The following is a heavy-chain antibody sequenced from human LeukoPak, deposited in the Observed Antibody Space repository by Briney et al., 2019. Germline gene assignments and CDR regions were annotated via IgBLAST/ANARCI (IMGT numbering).Heavy chain of an antibody. J-gene: IGHJ3*02. D-gene: IGHD6-13*01. Sequence: GGSLRLSCAASGFSFTSFSIHWVRQTPDKGLEWLAVISFDGTTKYYADSVKGRFTISRDNSKNTLYLQMSSLRAEDTAVYYCAKDWASEQQLVVAGAFDIWGQGTMVTVSS. CDR1: GFSFTSFS. CDR2: ISFDGTTK. V-gene: IGHV3-30*04. CDR3: AKDWASEQQLVVAGAFDI.